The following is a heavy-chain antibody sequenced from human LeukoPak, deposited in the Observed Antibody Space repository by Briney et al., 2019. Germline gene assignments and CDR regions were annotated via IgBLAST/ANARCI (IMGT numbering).Heavy chain of an antibody. CDR1: GGSISSGGYY. CDR3: ARDLRHYDFWVPGSYYYYYGMDV. Sequence: PSETLSLTCTVSGGSISSGGYYWRWIRQHPGKGLEWIGYIYYSGSTYYNPSLKSRVTISVDTSKNQFSLKLSSVTAADTAVYYCARDLRHYDFWVPGSYYYYYGMDVWGQGTTVTVSS. D-gene: IGHD3-3*01. J-gene: IGHJ6*02. CDR2: IYYSGST. V-gene: IGHV4-31*03.